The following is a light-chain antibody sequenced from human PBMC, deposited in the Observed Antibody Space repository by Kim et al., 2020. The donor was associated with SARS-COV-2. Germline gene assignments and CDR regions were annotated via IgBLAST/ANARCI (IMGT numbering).Light chain of an antibody. V-gene: IGLV3-19*01. CDR3: NSRDNNTNHWV. CDR1: SLRSYY. CDR2: DKD. J-gene: IGLJ3*02. Sequence: ALARTVRITYQGKSLRSYYASGYQQEPGRDPVLVIYDKDNRASENPDRFSGSGSGNTASLTITGAQAEDEAGYYCNSRDNNTNHWVFGGGTQLTVL.